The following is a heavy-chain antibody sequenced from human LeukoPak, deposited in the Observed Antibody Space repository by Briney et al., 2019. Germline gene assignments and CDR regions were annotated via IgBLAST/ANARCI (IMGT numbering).Heavy chain of an antibody. D-gene: IGHD1-14*01. J-gene: IGHJ4*02. V-gene: IGHV4-39*01. CDR2: IYYSGST. CDR1: GGSVSSSSYY. Sequence: SETLSLTCTVSGGSVSSSSYYWGWIRQPPGKGLEWIGSIYYSGSTYYNPSLKSRVTISVDTSKNQFSLKLSSVTAADTAVYYCARRNQGAIDYWGQGTLVTVSS. CDR3: ARRNQGAIDY.